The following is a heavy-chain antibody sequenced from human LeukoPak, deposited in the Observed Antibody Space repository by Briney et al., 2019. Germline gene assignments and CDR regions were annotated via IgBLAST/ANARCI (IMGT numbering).Heavy chain of an antibody. V-gene: IGHV1-69*01. D-gene: IGHD2-2*01. CDR1: GGTFSSYA. Sequence: SVKVYCKASGGTFSSYAISWVRQAPGQGLEWMGGIIPIFGTANYAQKFQGRVTITADESTSTAYMELSSLRSEDTAVYYCARGSEDIVVVPAASAEYFQHWGQGTLVTVSS. J-gene: IGHJ1*01. CDR3: ARGSEDIVVVPAASAEYFQH. CDR2: IIPIFGTA.